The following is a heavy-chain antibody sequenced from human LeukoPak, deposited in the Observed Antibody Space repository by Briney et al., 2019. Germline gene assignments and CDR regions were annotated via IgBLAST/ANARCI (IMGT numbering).Heavy chain of an antibody. Sequence: PGRSLRLSCAASGFTFSSYAMHWVRQAPGKGLEWVAVISYDGSNKYYADSVKGRFTISRDNSKNTLYLQMDSLRAEDTAVYYCARAPAYWPYYYIDVWGKGTTVTISS. CDR2: ISYDGSNK. CDR1: GFTFSSYA. V-gene: IGHV3-30*14. CDR3: ARAPAYWPYYYIDV. J-gene: IGHJ6*03. D-gene: IGHD3-16*01.